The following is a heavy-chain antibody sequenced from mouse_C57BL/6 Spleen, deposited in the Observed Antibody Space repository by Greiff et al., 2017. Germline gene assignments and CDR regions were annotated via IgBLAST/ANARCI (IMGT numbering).Heavy chain of an antibody. D-gene: IGHD3-1*01. CDR2: INYDGSST. J-gene: IGHJ2*01. V-gene: IGHV5-16*01. Sequence: DVQLVESEGGLVQPGSSMKLSCTASGFTFSDYYMAWVRQVPEKGLEWVANINYDGSSTYYLDSLKSRFIISRDNAKNILYLQMSSLKSEDTATYYCARGTGYFDYWGQGTTLTVSS. CDR1: GFTFSDYY. CDR3: ARGTGYFDY.